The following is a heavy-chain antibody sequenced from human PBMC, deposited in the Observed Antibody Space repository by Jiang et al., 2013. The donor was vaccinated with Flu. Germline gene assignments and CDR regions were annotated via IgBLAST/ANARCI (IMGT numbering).Heavy chain of an antibody. J-gene: IGHJ6*02. CDR3: AREVRSIFGDKGMDV. Sequence: GAEVKKPGASVKVSCKASGYTFTGYYMHWVRQAPGQGLEWMGWINPNSGGTNYAQKFQGWVTMTRDTSISTAYMELSRLRSDDTAVYYCAREVRSIFGDKGMDVWGQGTTVTVSS. D-gene: IGHD3-3*01. CDR2: INPNSGGT. CDR1: GYTFTGYY. V-gene: IGHV1-2*04.